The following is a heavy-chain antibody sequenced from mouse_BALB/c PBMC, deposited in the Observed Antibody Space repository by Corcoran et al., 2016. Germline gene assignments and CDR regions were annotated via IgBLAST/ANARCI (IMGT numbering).Heavy chain of an antibody. CDR3: PNWDWYFDV. CDR2: IDPANGNT. V-gene: IGHV14-3*02. Sequence: EVQLQQSGAELVKPGASVKLSCTASGFNIKDTYMHWVKQRPEQGLEWIGRIDPANGNTKYDPKFQGKATITADTSSNTAYLQLSSLTSEDTAVYYGPNWDWYFDVWGAGTTVTVSS. J-gene: IGHJ1*01. D-gene: IGHD4-1*01. CDR1: GFNIKDTY.